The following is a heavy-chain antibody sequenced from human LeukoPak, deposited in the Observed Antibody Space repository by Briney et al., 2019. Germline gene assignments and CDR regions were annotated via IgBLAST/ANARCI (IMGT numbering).Heavy chain of an antibody. V-gene: IGHV3-48*04. J-gene: IGHJ4*02. CDR2: ISSSSSTI. CDR1: GFTFSSYS. CDR3: ARGSGYLDY. Sequence: GGSLRLSCAASGFTFSSYSMNWVRQAPGKGLEWVSYISSSSSTIYYADSVKGRFTISGDNAKNSLYLQMNSLRAEDTAVYYCARGSGYLDYWGQGTLVTVSS.